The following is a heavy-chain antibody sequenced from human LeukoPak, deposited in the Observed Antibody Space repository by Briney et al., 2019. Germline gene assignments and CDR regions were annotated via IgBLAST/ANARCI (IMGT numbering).Heavy chain of an antibody. V-gene: IGHV3-23*01. CDR3: AKDLWIQLWSPFDY. Sequence: GGSLRLSCAASGFTFSTCAMSWVRQAPGKGLEWVSAISGSGGSTYYADSVKGRFTISRDNSKNTLYLQMNSLRAEDTAVYYCAKDLWIQLWSPFDYWGQGTLVTVSS. D-gene: IGHD5-18*01. CDR2: ISGSGGST. CDR1: GFTFSTCA. J-gene: IGHJ4*02.